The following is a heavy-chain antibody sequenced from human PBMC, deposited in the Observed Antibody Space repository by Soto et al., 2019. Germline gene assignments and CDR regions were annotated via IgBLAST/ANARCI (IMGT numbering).Heavy chain of an antibody. J-gene: IGHJ4*02. CDR3: ARGTYYDSSGYPAYFDY. CDR2: ISAYNGNT. Sequence: ASVKVSCKASGYTFTSYGISWVRQAPGQGREWMGWISAYNGNTNYAQKLQGRVTMTTDTSTSTAYMELRSLRSDDTAVYYCARGTYYDSSGYPAYFDYWGQGTLVTVSS. CDR1: GYTFTSYG. V-gene: IGHV1-18*01. D-gene: IGHD3-22*01.